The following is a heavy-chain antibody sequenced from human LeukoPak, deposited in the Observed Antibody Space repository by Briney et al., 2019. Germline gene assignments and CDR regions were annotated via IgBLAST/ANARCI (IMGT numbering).Heavy chain of an antibody. CDR1: GFTFSSCA. V-gene: IGHV3-23*01. CDR3: AKDARILWFGETTYFDY. CDR2: IGGSGGST. D-gene: IGHD3-10*01. J-gene: IGHJ4*02. Sequence: PGGSLRLSCEASGFTFSSCAMSWVRQAPGKGLEWVSSIGGSGGSTYYADSVKGRFTISRDNSKNTLYLQMNSLRAEDTAVYYCAKDARILWFGETTYFDYWGQGTLVTVSS.